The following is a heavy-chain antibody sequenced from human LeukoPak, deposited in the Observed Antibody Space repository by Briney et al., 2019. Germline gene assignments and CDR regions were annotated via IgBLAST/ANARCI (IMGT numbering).Heavy chain of an antibody. CDR3: AKGRKITIFGVVTAWDAFDI. CDR2: INWNSGNI. D-gene: IGHD3-3*01. CDR1: GFTFDDYA. Sequence: GGSLRLSCAASGFTFDDYAMHWVRQAPGKGLEWVSGINWNSGNIGYADSVKGRFTISRDNAKNSLYLQMNSLRAEDTAVYYCAKGRKITIFGVVTAWDAFDIWGQGTMVTVSS. V-gene: IGHV3-9*01. J-gene: IGHJ3*02.